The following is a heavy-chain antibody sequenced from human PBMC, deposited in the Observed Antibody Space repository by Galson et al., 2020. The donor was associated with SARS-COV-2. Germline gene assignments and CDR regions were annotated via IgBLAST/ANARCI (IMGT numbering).Heavy chain of an antibody. J-gene: IGHJ5*02. CDR2: INPTSGNT. CDR3: ARVWERGFSYGNWFDP. Sequence: ASVKVSCKASGFTITNFDNNWVRQAPRQGLEWMGWINPTSGNTGYPQKFQGRVTMTRDTATSTAYMDLNSLRPEDTAVYYCARVWERGFSYGNWFDPWGQGTLVTGSS. CDR1: GFTITNFD. D-gene: IGHD5-18*01. V-gene: IGHV1-8*02.